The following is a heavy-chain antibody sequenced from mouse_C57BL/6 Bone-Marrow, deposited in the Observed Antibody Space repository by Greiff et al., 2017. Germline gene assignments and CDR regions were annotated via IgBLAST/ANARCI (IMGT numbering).Heavy chain of an antibody. CDR3: ARDPYYSKGDYAMDD. CDR2: IDPSDSET. J-gene: IGHJ4*01. Sequence: QVQLQQSGPELVRPGSSVKLSCKASGYTFTSYWMHWVKQRPIQGLEWIGNIDPSDSETHYNQKFKDKATLTVDKSSSTAYMQLSSLTSEDSAVYYCARDPYYSKGDYAMDDWGKGTSVTVSS. D-gene: IGHD2-5*01. CDR1: GYTFTSYW. V-gene: IGHV1-52*01.